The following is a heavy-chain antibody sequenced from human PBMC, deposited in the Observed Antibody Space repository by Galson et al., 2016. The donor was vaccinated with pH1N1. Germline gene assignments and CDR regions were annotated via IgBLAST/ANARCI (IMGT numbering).Heavy chain of an antibody. V-gene: IGHV1-18*01. CDR1: GYTFTSNG. CDR3: ARAGNCDGDRCYGNGLDV. Sequence: QSGAEVKKPGASVKVSCKASGYTFTSNGISWVRQAPGQGLEWMGWINVDTGNTVHAQKLQDRVTMTTDTSTKTAYMELRSLKSDDTAVYYCARAGNCDGDRCYGNGLDVWGQG. D-gene: IGHD2-21*01. CDR2: INVDTGNT. J-gene: IGHJ6*02.